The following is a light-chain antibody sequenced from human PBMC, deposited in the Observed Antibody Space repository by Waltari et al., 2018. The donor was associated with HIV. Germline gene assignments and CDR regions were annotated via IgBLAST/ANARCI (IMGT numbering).Light chain of an antibody. CDR3: SSYAGRDNYV. V-gene: IGLV2-11*01. CDR1: SSDVGGYNY. CDR2: DVN. Sequence: QSALTQPRSVSGSPGQSVTISCTGSSSDVGGYNYVSWYPRHPGEAPKLMIYDVNSRPSGVPGRFSGSKSGNTASLTISGLGAEDEGDYFCSSYAGRDNYVFGGGTSLTVL. J-gene: IGLJ2*01.